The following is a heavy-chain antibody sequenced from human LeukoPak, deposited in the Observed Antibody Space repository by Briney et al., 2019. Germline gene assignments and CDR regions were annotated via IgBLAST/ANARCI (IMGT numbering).Heavy chain of an antibody. CDR1: GGTFSSYA. D-gene: IGHD3-9*01. J-gene: IGHJ6*02. V-gene: IGHV1-69*13. CDR3: ARALKYYDILTGQERRVYYYYGMDV. Sequence: SVKVSCKASGGTFSSYAISWVRQAPGQGLEWMGGIIPIFGTANYAQKFQGRVTIAADESTSTAYMELSSLRSEDTAVYYCARALKYYDILTGQERRVYYYYGMDVWGQGTTVTVSS. CDR2: IIPIFGTA.